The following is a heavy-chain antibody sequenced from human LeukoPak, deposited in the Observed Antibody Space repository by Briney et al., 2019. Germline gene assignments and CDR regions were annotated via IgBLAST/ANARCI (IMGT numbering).Heavy chain of an antibody. Sequence: SETLSLTCTVSGGSISSYYWSWIRQPPGKGLEWIGYIYYSGSTNYNPSLKSRVTISVDTSKNQFSLKLSSVTAADTAVYYCARDGGSSWSHGYFDYWGQGTLVTVSS. CDR2: IYYSGST. D-gene: IGHD6-13*01. V-gene: IGHV4-59*01. J-gene: IGHJ4*02. CDR1: GGSISSYY. CDR3: ARDGGSSWSHGYFDY.